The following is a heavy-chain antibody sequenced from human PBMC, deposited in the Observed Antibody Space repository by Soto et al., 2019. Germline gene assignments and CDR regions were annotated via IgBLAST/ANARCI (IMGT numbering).Heavy chain of an antibody. CDR2: IYPADSNV. D-gene: IGHD3-10*01. CDR3: ARQYYYGSVVNYYYYGMDV. V-gene: IGHV5-51*01. Sequence: GESLKISCKGSGFIFTNYWIGWVRQMPGKGLEWMGIIYPADSNVRYSPSFQGQVTISVDKSISTAYLQWTSLKASDTAIYYCARQYYYGSVVNYYYYGMDVWGQGTTVTVSS. CDR1: GFIFTNYW. J-gene: IGHJ6*02.